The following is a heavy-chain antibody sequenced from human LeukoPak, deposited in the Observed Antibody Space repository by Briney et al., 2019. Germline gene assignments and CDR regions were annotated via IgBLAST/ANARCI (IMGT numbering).Heavy chain of an antibody. CDR2: INHSGST. J-gene: IGHJ6*02. CDR1: GGSISSYY. Sequence: SETLSLTCTVSGGSISSYYWSWIRQPPGKGLEWIGEINHSGSTNYNPSLESRVTISVDTSKNQFSLKLSSVTAADTAVYYCARVRTTGLYYYYGMDVWGQGTTVTVSS. CDR3: ARVRTTGLYYYYGMDV. D-gene: IGHD4-17*01. V-gene: IGHV4-34*01.